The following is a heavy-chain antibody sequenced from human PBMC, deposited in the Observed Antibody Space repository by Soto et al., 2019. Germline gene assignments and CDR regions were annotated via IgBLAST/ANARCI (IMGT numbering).Heavy chain of an antibody. V-gene: IGHV1-18*04. CDR1: GYTFTSYG. CDR3: ATDYYGSGSYYTSWFDP. Sequence: GASVKVSCKASGYTFTSYGISWVRQAPGQGLEWMGWISAYNGNTNYAQKLQGRVTMTTDTSTSTAYMELRSLRSDDTAVYYCATDYYGSGSYYTSWFDPWGQGTLVTVSS. CDR2: ISAYNGNT. D-gene: IGHD3-10*01. J-gene: IGHJ5*02.